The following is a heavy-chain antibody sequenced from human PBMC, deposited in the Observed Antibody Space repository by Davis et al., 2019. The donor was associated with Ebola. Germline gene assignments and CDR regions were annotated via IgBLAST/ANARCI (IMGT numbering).Heavy chain of an antibody. V-gene: IGHV3-23*01. Sequence: GESLKISCAASGFSFSRTDMNWFRQAPGRGPEWISNINGGGAAVYYAESVKGRFTISRDNSKNFLYLQMDSLRIEDTAQYYCAGDPNWESGSWGQGTLVTVSA. J-gene: IGHJ5*02. CDR2: INGGGAAV. CDR1: GFSFSRTD. CDR3: AGDPNWESGS. D-gene: IGHD1-1*01.